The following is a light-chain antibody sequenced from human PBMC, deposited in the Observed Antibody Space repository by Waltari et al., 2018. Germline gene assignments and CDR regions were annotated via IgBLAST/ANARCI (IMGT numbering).Light chain of an antibody. V-gene: IGKV4-1*01. Sequence: DIVMTQSPDSLAVSLGERATINGKSRQTVLYNSNNANYLAWYQQKPGQSPKLLIHWASTRESGVPDRFSGSGSGTDFTLTISSLQAEDVAVYYCQQYYSSPLTFGGGTKVEIK. J-gene: IGKJ4*01. CDR1: QTVLYNSNNANY. CDR2: WAS. CDR3: QQYYSSPLT.